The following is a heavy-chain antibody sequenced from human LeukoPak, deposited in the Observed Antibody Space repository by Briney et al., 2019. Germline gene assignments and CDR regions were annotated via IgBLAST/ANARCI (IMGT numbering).Heavy chain of an antibody. D-gene: IGHD3-10*01. CDR2: INHSGRT. J-gene: IGHJ4*02. Sequence: SETLSLTCAVYGGSFSGYYWSWIRQAPGKGLEWVGEINHSGRTNYNPSLKSGVTTSVDTSKIQISLKLSSVTAADTPVYYCVGCPPGVRFGELFLFDYWGQGTLVTVSS. CDR3: VGCPPGVRFGELFLFDY. V-gene: IGHV4-34*01. CDR1: GGSFSGYY.